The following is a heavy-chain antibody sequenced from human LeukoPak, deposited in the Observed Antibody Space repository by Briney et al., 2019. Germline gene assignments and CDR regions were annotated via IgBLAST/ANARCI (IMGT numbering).Heavy chain of an antibody. CDR3: ARGRYYVGP. Sequence: QPGGSLRLSCAASGFSFTTYWMGWVRQAPGKGLEWVANINQDGTEKYYVDSVRGRFTISRDNAKNSLYLQMNSLRAEDTAVYYCARGRYYVGPWGQGTLVTVSS. CDR2: INQDGTEK. D-gene: IGHD3-10*02. J-gene: IGHJ4*02. V-gene: IGHV3-7*01. CDR1: GFSFTTYW.